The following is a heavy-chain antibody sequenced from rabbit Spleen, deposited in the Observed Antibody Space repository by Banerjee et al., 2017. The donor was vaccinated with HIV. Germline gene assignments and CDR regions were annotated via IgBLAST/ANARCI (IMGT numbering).Heavy chain of an antibody. V-gene: IGHV1S45*01. D-gene: IGHD6-1*01. Sequence: QEQLVESGGGLVQPEGSLTLTCKASGFSFGDRDVMCWVRQAPGKGLEWVACINASTGKPVYATWAKGRFTISKTSSTTVTLQMTSLTAADTATYFCARGYSYNGFSLWGQGTLVTVS. CDR1: GFSFGDRDV. J-gene: IGHJ6*01. CDR2: INASTGKP. CDR3: ARGYSYNGFSL.